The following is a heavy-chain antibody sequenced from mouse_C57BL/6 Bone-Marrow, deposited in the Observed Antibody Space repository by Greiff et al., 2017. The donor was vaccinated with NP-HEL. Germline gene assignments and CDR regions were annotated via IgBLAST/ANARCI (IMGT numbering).Heavy chain of an antibody. V-gene: IGHV14-4*01. Sequence: EVQLQQSGAELVRPGASVKLSCTASGFNIKDDYMHWVKQRPEQGLEWIGWIDPENGDTEYASKFQGKATITADTSSNTAYLQLSSLTSEDTAVYYCTTREGYFAMDDWGQGTSVTVSS. CDR2: IDPENGDT. CDR1: GFNIKDDY. CDR3: TTREGYFAMDD. J-gene: IGHJ4*01.